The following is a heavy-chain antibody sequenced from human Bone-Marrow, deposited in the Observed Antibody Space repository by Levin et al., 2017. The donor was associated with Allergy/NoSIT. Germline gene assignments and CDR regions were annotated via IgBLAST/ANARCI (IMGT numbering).Heavy chain of an antibody. V-gene: IGHV4-4*07. D-gene: IGHD3-3*01. CDR3: ARDKVYYDFWSGYRNWFDP. J-gene: IGHJ5*02. CDR2: IYTSGST. Sequence: PSETLSLTCTVSGGSISSYYWSWIRQPAGKGLEWIGRIYTSGSTNYNPSLKSRVTMSVDTSKNQFSLKLSSVTAADTAVYYCARDKVYYDFWSGYRNWFDPWGQGTLVTVSS. CDR1: GGSISSYY.